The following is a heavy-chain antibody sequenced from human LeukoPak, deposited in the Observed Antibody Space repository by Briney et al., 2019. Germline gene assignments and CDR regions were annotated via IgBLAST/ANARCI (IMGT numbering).Heavy chain of an antibody. CDR1: GFTFSSYA. CDR3: ARAGSTVTTLNWFDP. D-gene: IGHD4-17*01. CDR2: ISYDGSNK. Sequence: GGSLRLSCAASGFTFSSYAMHWVRQAPGKGLEWVAVISYDGSNKYYADSVKGRFTISRDNSKNTLYLQMNSLRAEDTAVYYCARAGSTVTTLNWFDPWGQGTLVTVSS. J-gene: IGHJ5*02. V-gene: IGHV3-30*04.